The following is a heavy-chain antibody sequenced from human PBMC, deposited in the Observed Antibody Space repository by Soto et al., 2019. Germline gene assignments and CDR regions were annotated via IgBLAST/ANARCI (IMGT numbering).Heavy chain of an antibody. J-gene: IGHJ4*02. CDR3: AAHDSGGYYAEY. CDR2: IHYSGSS. CDR1: GDSVTISDYY. D-gene: IGHD3-22*01. Sequence: QLQLQESGPGLVKPSETLSLTCTVSGDSVTISDYYWGWIRQPPGKGLEWIGSIHYSGSSYYNPSLKSQVTIPGDTSKEQFSLNLTSVTAADAAVYYCAAHDSGGYYAEYWCQGTLVTVSA. V-gene: IGHV4-39*01.